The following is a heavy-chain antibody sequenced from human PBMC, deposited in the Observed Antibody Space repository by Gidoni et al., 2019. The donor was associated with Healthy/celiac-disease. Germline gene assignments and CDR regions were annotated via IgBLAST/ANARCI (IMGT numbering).Heavy chain of an antibody. CDR1: GYSFTSYW. V-gene: IGHV5-10-1*03. CDR3: ATTSLGYCSSTSCPFRYYYYGMDV. D-gene: IGHD2-2*01. J-gene: IGHJ6*02. Sequence: EVQLVQSGAEVKKPGESLRISCKGSGYSFTSYWISWVRQMPGKGLEWMGRIDPSDSYTNYSPSFQGHVTISADKSISTAYLQWSSLKASDTAMYYCATTSLGYCSSTSCPFRYYYYGMDVWGQGTTVTVSS. CDR2: IDPSDSYT.